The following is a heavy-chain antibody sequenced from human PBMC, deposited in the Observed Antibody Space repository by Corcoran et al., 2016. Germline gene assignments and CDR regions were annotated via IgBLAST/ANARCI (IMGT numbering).Heavy chain of an antibody. J-gene: IGHJ4*02. CDR2: ISAYNGNT. D-gene: IGHD6-13*01. V-gene: IGHV1-18*01. CDR3: ARVPRRYSSSWYVDY. Sequence: QVQLVQSGAEVKKPGASVKVSCTASGYTFTSYGISWVRQAPGQGLEWMGWISAYNGNTNYAQKLQGRVTMTTDTSTSTAYMELRSLRSDDTAVYYCARVPRRYSSSWYVDYWGQGTLVTVSS. CDR1: GYTFTSYG.